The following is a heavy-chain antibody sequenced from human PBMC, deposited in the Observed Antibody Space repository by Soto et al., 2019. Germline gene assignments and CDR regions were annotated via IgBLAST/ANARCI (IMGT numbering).Heavy chain of an antibody. CDR3: ARGGDCSGGSCYSSYYYGMDV. CDR1: GGTFSSYA. D-gene: IGHD2-15*01. J-gene: IGHJ6*02. CDR2: IIPIFGTA. V-gene: IGHV1-69*01. Sequence: QVQLVQSGAAVKKPGSSVKVSCKASGGTFSSYAISWVRQSPGQGLEWMGVIIPIFGTANYAQKFQGRVTITADESTSTAYMELSSLRSEDTDVYYCARGGDCSGGSCYSSYYYGMDVWGQGTTVTVSS.